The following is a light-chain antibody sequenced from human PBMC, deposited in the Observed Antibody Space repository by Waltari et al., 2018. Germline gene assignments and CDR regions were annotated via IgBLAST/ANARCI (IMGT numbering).Light chain of an antibody. J-gene: IGKJ2*01. CDR1: QSILYTSNNKNY. CDR2: WAS. Sequence: EIVMTQSPESLAVSLGETATITCKSSQSILYTSNNKNYLAWYQQKPGQPPRLLIYWASSRDSGVPDRCSGSGSGTDFTLTISSLQAEDVAVYYCQQYFDNPRTFGQGTRLEI. CDR3: QQYFDNPRT. V-gene: IGKV4-1*01.